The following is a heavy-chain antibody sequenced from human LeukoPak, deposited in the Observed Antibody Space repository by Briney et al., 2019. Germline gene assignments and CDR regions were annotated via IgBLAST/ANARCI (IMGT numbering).Heavy chain of an antibody. CDR2: IGKDGSEK. CDR3: ARASGKYQLLSDWFDP. D-gene: IGHD2-2*01. J-gene: IGHJ5*02. Sequence: GGSLRLSCAASGFVFSSYWMIWVRQAPGKGLEWVASIGKDGSEKSYVDSVKGRFTISRDNSKNTLYLQMNSLRAEDTAVYYCARASGKYQLLSDWFDPWGQGTLVTVSS. V-gene: IGHV3-7*01. CDR1: GFVFSSYW.